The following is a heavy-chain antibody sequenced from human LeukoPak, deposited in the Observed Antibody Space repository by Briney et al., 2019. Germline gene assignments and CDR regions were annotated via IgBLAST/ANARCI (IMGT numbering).Heavy chain of an antibody. CDR2: MNPNSGNT. D-gene: IGHD3-3*01. Sequence: ASVKVSCKASGYTFTSYDINWVRQATGQGLEWMGWMNPNSGNTGYAQKFQGRVTMTRNTSISTAYMELSSLRSEDTAVYYCARGKTRITIFGVVIYCYGMDVWGQGTTVTVSS. J-gene: IGHJ6*02. CDR1: GYTFTSYD. CDR3: ARGKTRITIFGVVIYCYGMDV. V-gene: IGHV1-8*01.